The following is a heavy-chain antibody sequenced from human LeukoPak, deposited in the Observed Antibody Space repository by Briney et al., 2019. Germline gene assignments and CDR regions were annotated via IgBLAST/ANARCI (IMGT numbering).Heavy chain of an antibody. V-gene: IGHV4-30-4*07. Sequence: PSQTLSLTCAVSGGSISSGGYSWSWIRQPPGKGLEWIGYIYYSGSTYYNPSLKSRVTISVDTSKNQFSLKLSSVTAADTAVYYCACTLYYYDSSGYAHSQIDYWGQGTLVTVSS. J-gene: IGHJ4*02. CDR1: GGSISSGGYS. CDR3: ACTLYYYDSSGYAHSQIDY. CDR2: IYYSGST. D-gene: IGHD3-22*01.